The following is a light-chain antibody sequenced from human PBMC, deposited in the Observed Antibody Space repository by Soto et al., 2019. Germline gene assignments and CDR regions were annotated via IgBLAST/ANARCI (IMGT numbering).Light chain of an antibody. CDR3: QQYSAWWT. J-gene: IGKJ1*01. CDR2: DAS. V-gene: IGKV3-15*01. Sequence: EIVMTQSPATLSVSPGERATLSCRASQSVSSNLAWYQQKPGQAPRLLIYDASTRAPGIPARFSGSGSGTEFTLTISSLQSEDFAVYYCQQYSAWWTFGHGTTVEIK. CDR1: QSVSSN.